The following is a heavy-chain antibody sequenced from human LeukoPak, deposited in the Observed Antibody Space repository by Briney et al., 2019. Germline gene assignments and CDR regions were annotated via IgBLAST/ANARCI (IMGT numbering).Heavy chain of an antibody. J-gene: IGHJ6*03. Sequence: SGTLSLTCAVSGGSINNNDWWNWWSWVRQPPGKGLEWIGEIFHSGSSNYNPSLKSRVTISVDKSKNQFSLKLSSVTAADTAVYYCARRRRIAAARAKDYYYYMDVWGKGTTVTISS. D-gene: IGHD6-13*01. CDR3: ARRRRIAAARAKDYYYYMDV. CDR2: IFHSGSS. V-gene: IGHV4-4*02. CDR1: GGSINNNDWWNW.